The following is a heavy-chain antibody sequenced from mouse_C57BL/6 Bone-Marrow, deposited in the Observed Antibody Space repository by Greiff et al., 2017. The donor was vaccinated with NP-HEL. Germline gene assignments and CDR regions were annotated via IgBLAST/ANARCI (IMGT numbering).Heavy chain of an antibody. Sequence: QVQLQQSGPGLVQPSQSLSITCTVSGFSLTSYGVHWVRQSPGKGLEWLGVIWSGGSTDYNAAFISRLSISKDNSKSQVFFKMNSLQADDTAIYYCARAPHYYAMDYWGQGTSVTVSS. CDR2: IWSGGST. V-gene: IGHV2-2*01. J-gene: IGHJ4*01. CDR3: ARAPHYYAMDY. CDR1: GFSLTSYG.